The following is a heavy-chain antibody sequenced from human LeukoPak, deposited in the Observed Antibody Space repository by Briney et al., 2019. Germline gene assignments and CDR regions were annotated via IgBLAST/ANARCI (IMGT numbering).Heavy chain of an antibody. D-gene: IGHD1-26*01. CDR2: IYTSGST. Sequence: PSETLSLTCTGSAGSISSYYWSWIRQPAGKGLEWIGRIYTSGSTNYNLSLKSRVTMSVDTSKNQFSLKLSSVTAADTAVYYCAREGSGSQTLYYFDYWGQGTLVTVSS. J-gene: IGHJ4*02. V-gene: IGHV4-4*07. CDR3: AREGSGSQTLYYFDY. CDR1: AGSISSYY.